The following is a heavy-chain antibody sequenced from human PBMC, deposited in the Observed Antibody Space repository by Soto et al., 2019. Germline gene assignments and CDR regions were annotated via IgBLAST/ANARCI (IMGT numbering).Heavy chain of an antibody. J-gene: IGHJ3*02. Sequence: SVKVSCKASGYTFTYRYLHWVRQAPGQALEWMGWITPFNGNTNYAQKFQDRVTITRDRSMSTAYMELSSLRSEDTAMYYCARSATYYYDSSASDAFDIWGQGTMVTVSS. CDR3: ARSATYYYDSSASDAFDI. V-gene: IGHV1-45*02. CDR2: ITPFNGNT. CDR1: GYTFTYRY. D-gene: IGHD3-22*01.